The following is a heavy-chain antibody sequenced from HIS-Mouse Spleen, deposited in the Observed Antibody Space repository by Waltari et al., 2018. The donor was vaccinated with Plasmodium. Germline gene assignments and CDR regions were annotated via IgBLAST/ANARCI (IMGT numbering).Heavy chain of an antibody. CDR3: ASSGSGSYYY. Sequence: QVQLQQWGAGLLKPSETLSLTCAVYGGSFSGYYWSWIRQPPGKGLEWIGEINHSGSTNYNPSLKWRVTISGDTSKNQFSLKLSSVTAADTAVYYCASSGSGSYYYWGQGTLVTVSS. CDR2: INHSGST. V-gene: IGHV4-34*01. D-gene: IGHD3-10*01. J-gene: IGHJ4*02. CDR1: GGSFSGYY.